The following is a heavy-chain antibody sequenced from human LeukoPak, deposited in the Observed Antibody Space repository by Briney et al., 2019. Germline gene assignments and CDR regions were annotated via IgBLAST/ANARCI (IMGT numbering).Heavy chain of an antibody. CDR2: ISGSSGYI. J-gene: IGHJ6*02. Sequence: PGGSLRLSCTASGFPLSSYSWNWVRQAPGKGLEWVSSISGSSGYIHYADAVKGRFTISRDSAKNSLDLQMNSLRVEDTGIYYCARDRAALARMGGMDVWGQGTTVTVFS. CDR3: ARDRAALARMGGMDV. V-gene: IGHV3-21*01. D-gene: IGHD5-12*01. CDR1: GFPLSSYS.